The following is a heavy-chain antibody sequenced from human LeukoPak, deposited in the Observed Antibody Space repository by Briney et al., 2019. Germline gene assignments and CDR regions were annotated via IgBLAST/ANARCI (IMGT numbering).Heavy chain of an antibody. CDR2: ISAYNGNT. CDR3: ARDAPRSGSIARFDY. CDR1: GYTFTSYG. J-gene: IGHJ4*02. Sequence: GASVKVSCKASGYTFTSYGISWVRQAPGQGLEWMGWISAYNGNTNYAQKLQGRATMTTDTSTSTAYMELRSLRSDDTAVYYCARDAPRSGSIARFDYWGQGTLVTVSS. D-gene: IGHD3-3*01. V-gene: IGHV1-18*01.